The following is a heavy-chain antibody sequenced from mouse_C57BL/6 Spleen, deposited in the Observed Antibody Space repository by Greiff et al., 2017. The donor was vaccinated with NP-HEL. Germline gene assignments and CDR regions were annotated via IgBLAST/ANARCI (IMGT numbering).Heavy chain of an antibody. Sequence: VQLQQSGPELVKPGASVKISCKASGYSFTDYNMNWVKQSNGKSLEWIGVINPNYGTTSYNQKFKGKATLTVDQSSSTAYMQLNSLTSEDSAVYYGARNIDYGSSPYFDVWGTGTTVTVSS. CDR2: INPNYGTT. V-gene: IGHV1-39*01. J-gene: IGHJ1*03. CDR3: ARNIDYGSSPYFDV. CDR1: GYSFTDYN. D-gene: IGHD1-1*01.